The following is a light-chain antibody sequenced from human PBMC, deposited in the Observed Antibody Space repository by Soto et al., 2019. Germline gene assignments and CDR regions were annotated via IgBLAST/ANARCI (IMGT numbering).Light chain of an antibody. J-gene: IGKJ1*01. CDR3: QQSYRTPLT. CDR1: QSISSY. Sequence: DIQMTQSPSSLYASVGDRVTITCRASQSISSYLNWYQQKPGKAPKLLIYAASSLQSGVPSRFSGSGSGTDFTLTISSRQPEDFATYYCQQSYRTPLTFGQGTKVDIK. CDR2: AAS. V-gene: IGKV1-39*01.